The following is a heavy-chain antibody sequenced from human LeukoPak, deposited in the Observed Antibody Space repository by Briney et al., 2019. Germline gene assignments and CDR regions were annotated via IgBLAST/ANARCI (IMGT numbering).Heavy chain of an antibody. V-gene: IGHV4-61*01. CDR3: ARRGGYYDSLWGWYFDL. Sequence: PSETLSLTCTVSGGSVSSGSYYWSWIRQPPGKGLEWIGYIYYSGSTNYNPSLKSRVTISVDTSKNQFSLKLSSVTAADTAVYYCARRGGYYDSLWGWYFDLWGRGTLVTVSS. CDR2: IYYSGST. D-gene: IGHD3-22*01. CDR1: GGSVSSGSYY. J-gene: IGHJ2*01.